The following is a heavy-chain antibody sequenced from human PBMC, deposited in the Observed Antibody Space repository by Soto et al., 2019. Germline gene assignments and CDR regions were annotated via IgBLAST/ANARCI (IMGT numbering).Heavy chain of an antibody. D-gene: IGHD2-15*01. CDR3: AKDRSSSWTFDY. Sequence: QAQLVESGGGVVQPGRSLRLSCAASGFTFSSYGMHWVRQAPGKGLEWVAVISHDGSDKCYADSVKGRFTISRDNSKNKLYLHMNSLRADDPAVYYCAKDRSSSWTFDYWGQGTLVTVSS. CDR2: ISHDGSDK. CDR1: GFTFSSYG. V-gene: IGHV3-30*18. J-gene: IGHJ4*02.